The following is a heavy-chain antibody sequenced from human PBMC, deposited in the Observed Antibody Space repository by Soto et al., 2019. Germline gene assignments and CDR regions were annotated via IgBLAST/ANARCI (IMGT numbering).Heavy chain of an antibody. J-gene: IGHJ4*02. CDR3: AKGSRMWTPDY. V-gene: IGHV1-3*04. Sequence: QVQLVQSGAEVKKPGASVKVSCKASGYTFTDYAIQWVRQVPGQRLEWMGWIATGNGNTKYSQNFQGRVTITRDTTATTAYMELSSLISEDTAVYYCAKGSRMWTPDYWGQGTLVTVSS. CDR2: IATGNGNT. D-gene: IGHD2-21*01. CDR1: GYTFTDYA.